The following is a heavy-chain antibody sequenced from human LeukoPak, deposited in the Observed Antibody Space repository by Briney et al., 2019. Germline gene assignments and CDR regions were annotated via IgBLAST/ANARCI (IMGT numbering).Heavy chain of an antibody. CDR2: INSGGTT. CDR1: GFIVSSNF. D-gene: IGHD3-16*01. Sequence: GGSLRLSCAASGFIVSSNFMSWVRQAPGKGLECVSVINSGGTTYYADSVKGRFTMSRDDSKNTLYLQMNSLRAEDTAVYYCATGRGDYWGQGTLVTVSS. V-gene: IGHV3-53*01. CDR3: ATGRGDY. J-gene: IGHJ4*02.